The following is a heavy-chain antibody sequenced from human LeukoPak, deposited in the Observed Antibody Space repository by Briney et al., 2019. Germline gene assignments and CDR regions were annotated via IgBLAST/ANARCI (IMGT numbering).Heavy chain of an antibody. J-gene: IGHJ4*02. CDR1: GFTFSDYY. D-gene: IGHD2-2*01. V-gene: IGHV3-11*04. Sequence: GGSLRLSCVASGFTFSDYYMSWIRQAPGKGLEWVSYISSSGSTIYYADSVKGRFTISRDNAKNSLYLQMNSLRAEDTAVYYCARDPDPVGYCSSTSCYDRIDYFDYWGQGTLVTVSS. CDR2: ISSSGSTI. CDR3: ARDPDPVGYCSSTSCYDRIDYFDY.